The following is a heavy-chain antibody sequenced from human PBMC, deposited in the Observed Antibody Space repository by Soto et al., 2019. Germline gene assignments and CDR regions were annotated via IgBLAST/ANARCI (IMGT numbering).Heavy chain of an antibody. CDR1: GYTFTSHY. J-gene: IGHJ4*02. V-gene: IGHV1-46*03. Sequence: QVQLVQSGAEGKKPGASVMVSCRASGYTFTSHYMHWVRQAPGQGLEWMGMIDPRGGARTYAQKFQGRVTLTRDTSTTTVYMELSSLRPEDTAVYSCSRGLWQWLFDYWGQGTLVTVSS. CDR2: IDPRGGAR. D-gene: IGHD6-19*01. CDR3: SRGLWQWLFDY.